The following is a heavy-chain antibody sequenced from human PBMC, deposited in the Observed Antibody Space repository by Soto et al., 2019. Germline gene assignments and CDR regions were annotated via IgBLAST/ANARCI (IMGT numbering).Heavy chain of an antibody. D-gene: IGHD2-21*01. CDR1: GFTFSSYA. Sequence: GGSLRLSCTASGFTFSSYAMSWVRQAPGKGLEWVSAISGSGGSTYYADSVKGRFTISRDNSKNTLYLQMNSLRVEDTAVYYCAKVIGNDWSIDYCGQGTLVTVSS. CDR2: ISGSGGST. V-gene: IGHV3-23*01. J-gene: IGHJ4*02. CDR3: AKVIGNDWSIDY.